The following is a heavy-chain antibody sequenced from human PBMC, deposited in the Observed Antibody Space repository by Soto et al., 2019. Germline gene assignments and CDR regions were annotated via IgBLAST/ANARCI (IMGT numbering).Heavy chain of an antibody. D-gene: IGHD3-10*01. J-gene: IGHJ5*02. V-gene: IGHV3-53*04. CDR1: FTVSSNY. Sequence: EVQLVESGGGLVQPGFTVSSNYMSWVRQAPGKGLEWVSVIYSGGDTYYADSVKGRFTISRHNSKNTLYLQMNSLRPEDTAVYYCAGASYGSGSGVAWGQGTLVTVSS. CDR3: AGASYGSGSGVA. CDR2: IYSGGDT.